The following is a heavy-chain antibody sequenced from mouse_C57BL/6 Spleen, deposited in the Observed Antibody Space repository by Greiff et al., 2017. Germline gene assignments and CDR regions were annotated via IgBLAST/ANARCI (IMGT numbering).Heavy chain of an antibody. D-gene: IGHD2-5*01. CDR3: ARGGIAVTTKFAY. CDR2: IYPGDGDT. V-gene: IGHV1-80*01. J-gene: IGHJ3*01. CDR1: GYAFSSYW. Sequence: QVQLQQPGAELVKPGASVKISCKASGYAFSSYWMNWVKQRPGKGLEWIGQIYPGDGDTNYNGKFKGKATLTADKSSSTAYMQLSSLTSEDSAVYFCARGGIAVTTKFAYWGQGTLVTVSA.